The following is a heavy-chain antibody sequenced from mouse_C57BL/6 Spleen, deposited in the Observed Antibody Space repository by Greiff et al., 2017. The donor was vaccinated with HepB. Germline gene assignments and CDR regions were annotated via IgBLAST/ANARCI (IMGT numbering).Heavy chain of an antibody. CDR1: GFTFSNYW. Sequence: EVKLEESGGGLVQPGGSMKLSCVASGFTFSNYWMNWVRQSPEKGLEWVAQIRLKSDNYATNYAESVNGRFTISRDDSKSSVYLQMNNLRAEDTGIYYCTPWEPVDYWGQGTTLTVSS. J-gene: IGHJ2*01. D-gene: IGHD4-1*01. V-gene: IGHV6-3*01. CDR2: IRLKSDNYAT. CDR3: TPWEPVDY.